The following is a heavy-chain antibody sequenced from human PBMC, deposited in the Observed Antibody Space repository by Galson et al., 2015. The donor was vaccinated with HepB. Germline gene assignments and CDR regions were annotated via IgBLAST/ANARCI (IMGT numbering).Heavy chain of an antibody. CDR2: ISYSGSP. Sequence: ETLSLTCTVSGASISSYYWNWIRQPPGKGLEWTWYISYSGSPYYNHSLKSRVTISLDTSKSHVSLQVTSVTAADTAVYFCARSRIGYGGNMGLFDFWGQGALVTVSS. V-gene: IGHV4-59*01. CDR1: GASISSYY. J-gene: IGHJ4*02. D-gene: IGHD4-23*01. CDR3: ARSRIGYGGNMGLFDF.